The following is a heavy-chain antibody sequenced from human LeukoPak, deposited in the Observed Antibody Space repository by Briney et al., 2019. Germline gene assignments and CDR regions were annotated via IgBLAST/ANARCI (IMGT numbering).Heavy chain of an antibody. CDR1: GYTFTAYY. D-gene: IGHD2-8*02. Sequence: ASVKVSCKASGYTFTAYYMHWVRQAPGQGLEWMGWIDTKSGGTKYAQKFQGRVTTTRDTSIDTAYMELSRLISDDTALYYCASEAFCAGGRCYLHRVASWGPGTLVTVSA. CDR2: IDTKSGGT. J-gene: IGHJ4*02. V-gene: IGHV1-2*02. CDR3: ASEAFCAGGRCYLHRVAS.